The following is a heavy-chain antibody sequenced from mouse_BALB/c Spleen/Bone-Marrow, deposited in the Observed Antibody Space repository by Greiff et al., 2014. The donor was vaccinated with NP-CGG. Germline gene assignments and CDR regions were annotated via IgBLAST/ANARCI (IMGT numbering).Heavy chain of an antibody. J-gene: IGHJ3*01. CDR3: AKGHYGSSPFAY. CDR1: GFSLTNYG. D-gene: IGHD1-1*01. V-gene: IGHV2-5-1*01. CDR2: IWRGGTT. Sequence: VQRVESGPSLVQPSQSLSITCTVSGFSLTNYGMYWVRQSPGKGLEWLGVIWRGGTTDYNAAFMSRLSITKDNSKSQVFFKMNSLQADDTAIYYCAKGHYGSSPFAYWGQGTLVTVSA.